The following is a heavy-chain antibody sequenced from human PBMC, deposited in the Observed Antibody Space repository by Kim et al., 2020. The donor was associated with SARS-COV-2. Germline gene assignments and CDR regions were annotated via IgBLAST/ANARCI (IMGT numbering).Heavy chain of an antibody. Sequence: NPSLKSRVTISVDTSKNQFSLKLSSVTAADTAVYYCARGDSSSGPENFDYWGQGTLVTVSS. J-gene: IGHJ4*02. V-gene: IGHV4-34*01. D-gene: IGHD6-6*01. CDR3: ARGDSSSGPENFDY.